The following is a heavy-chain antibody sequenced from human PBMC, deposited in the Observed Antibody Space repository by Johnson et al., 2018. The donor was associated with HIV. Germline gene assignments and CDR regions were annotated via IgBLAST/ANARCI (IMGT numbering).Heavy chain of an antibody. V-gene: IGHV3-30-3*01. Sequence: QVQLVESGGGLVQPGGSLRLSCAASGFTFSSYAMSWVRQAPGKGLEWVAVISYDGSNKYYADSVKGRFTISRDNSKNTLYLQMNSLRVEDTAVYYCARDLGWLQSGDAFDIWGQGTMVTVSS. CDR2: ISYDGSNK. D-gene: IGHD5-24*01. CDR1: GFTFSSYA. CDR3: ARDLGWLQSGDAFDI. J-gene: IGHJ3*02.